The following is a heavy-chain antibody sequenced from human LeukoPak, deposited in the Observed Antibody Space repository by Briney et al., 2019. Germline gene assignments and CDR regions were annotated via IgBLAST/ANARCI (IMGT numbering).Heavy chain of an antibody. Sequence: ASVKVSCKASGYTFTKYGHTWVRQAPGQGLEWMGWSSTDNADTYYAQNYQGRVTMTIDTSTSTAYMELRSLRSDDTAVYYCVRDCASDCSIKGHYYFDLWGRGTLVTVSS. CDR3: VRDCASDCSIKGHYYFDL. V-gene: IGHV1-18*01. CDR2: SSTDNADT. CDR1: GYTFTKYG. D-gene: IGHD2-21*02. J-gene: IGHJ2*01.